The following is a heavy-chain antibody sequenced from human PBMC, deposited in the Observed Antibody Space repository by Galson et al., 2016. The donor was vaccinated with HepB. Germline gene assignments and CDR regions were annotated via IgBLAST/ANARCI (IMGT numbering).Heavy chain of an antibody. CDR3: ASHQWLHFDN. Sequence: ETLSLTCSVSGDSVSNNDYSWGWIRQPPGKGLEWIGTMSYSGKSYYSSSLKSRVSISIDVSKNHFSLNLSSVTAADSAVYYCASHQWLHFDNWDRGALVAVSS. CDR2: MSYSGKS. V-gene: IGHV4-39*02. J-gene: IGHJ4*02. CDR1: GDSVSNNDYS. D-gene: IGHD6-19*01.